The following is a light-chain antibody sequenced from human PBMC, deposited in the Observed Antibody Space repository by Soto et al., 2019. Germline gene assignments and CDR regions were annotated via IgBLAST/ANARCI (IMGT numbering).Light chain of an antibody. CDR2: GAS. Sequence: EILMTQSPATLSVSPGEGATLSCRASQPIAGNLAWYQQKPGQAPRLLLYGASTRATDIPARFSGSGSRTEFTLTISSLQSEAFAVYYCQQYDNWPRTFGQGTKVEIK. J-gene: IGKJ1*01. CDR3: QQYDNWPRT. CDR1: QPIAGN. V-gene: IGKV3-15*01.